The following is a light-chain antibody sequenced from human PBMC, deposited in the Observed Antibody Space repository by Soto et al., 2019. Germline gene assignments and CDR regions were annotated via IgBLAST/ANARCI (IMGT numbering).Light chain of an antibody. CDR3: QNYNSAPPAGA. CDR1: QGISNR. CDR2: ETS. J-gene: IGKJ4*01. V-gene: IGKV1-27*01. Sequence: DIQMTQSPSSLSASVGDRVSITCRASQGISNRLAWYQQKPGKVPKLLIYETSTLHSGVPSRFSGSGSGTDFTLTISSLQPEDVATYYYQNYNSAPPAGAFGGGTKVEIK.